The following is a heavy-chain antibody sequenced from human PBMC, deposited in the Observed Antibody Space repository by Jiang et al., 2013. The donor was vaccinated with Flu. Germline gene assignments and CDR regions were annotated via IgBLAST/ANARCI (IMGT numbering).Heavy chain of an antibody. J-gene: IGHJ6*02. CDR2: IYPGDSDT. CDR3: ARPDYDVLTGANYYYYAMDV. Sequence: GAEVKKPGESLKISCKGFGYNFTSYWIGWVRQMPGKGLEWMGIIYPGDSDTRYSPSFQGQVTISADKSISAAYLQWSSLKTSDTAIYYCARPDYDVLTGANYYYYAMDVWGQGTTVTV. V-gene: IGHV5-51*03. D-gene: IGHD3-9*01. CDR1: GYNFTSYW.